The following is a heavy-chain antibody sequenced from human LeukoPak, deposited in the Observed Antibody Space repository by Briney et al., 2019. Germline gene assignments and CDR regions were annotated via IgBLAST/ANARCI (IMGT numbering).Heavy chain of an antibody. CDR3: ARGGHYDSSGFPFDY. D-gene: IGHD3-22*01. Sequence: SEALSLTCTVSGGSISSYYWSWIRQPPGKGLEWIGFIDYSGSTNYSPSLKSRVTISVDMSKNHFSRRLSSVTAADTPAHYCARGGHYDSSGFPFDYWGQGTLVTVSS. CDR1: GGSISSYY. CDR2: IDYSGST. V-gene: IGHV4-59*01. J-gene: IGHJ4*02.